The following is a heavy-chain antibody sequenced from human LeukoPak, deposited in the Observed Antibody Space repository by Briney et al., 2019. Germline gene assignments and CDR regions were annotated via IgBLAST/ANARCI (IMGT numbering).Heavy chain of an antibody. J-gene: IGHJ4*02. CDR3: ASNYYDSSGCYYYFDY. CDR1: GGSISRYY. D-gene: IGHD3-22*01. V-gene: IGHV4-59*13. CDR2: IYYSGCT. Sequence: PSETLSLTCTVSGGSISRYYWIWLRQPPGKGLVWIGYIYYSGCTNYNPSLKSRVTISVDTSKNQFSLKLISVTAADTAVYYCASNYYDSSGCYYYFDYWGQGTLVTVSS.